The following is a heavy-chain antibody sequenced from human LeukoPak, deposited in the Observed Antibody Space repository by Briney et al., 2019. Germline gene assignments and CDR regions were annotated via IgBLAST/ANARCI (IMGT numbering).Heavy chain of an antibody. Sequence: PSETLSLTCTVSGGSISSYYWSWIRQPPGKGLEWIGEINHSGSTNYNPSLKSRVTISVDTSKNQFSLKLSSVTAADTAVYYCARGRKLRLLDYWGQGTLVTVSS. J-gene: IGHJ4*02. CDR1: GGSISSYY. CDR3: ARGRKLRLLDY. CDR2: INHSGST. D-gene: IGHD1-14*01. V-gene: IGHV4-34*01.